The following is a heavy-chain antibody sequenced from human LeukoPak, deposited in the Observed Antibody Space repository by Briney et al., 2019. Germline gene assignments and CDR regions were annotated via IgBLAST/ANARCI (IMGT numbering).Heavy chain of an antibody. V-gene: IGHV3-21*01. Sequence: GGSLRLSRAASGFTFSSYSMNWVRQAPGKGLEWVSSISSSSSYIYYADSVKGRFTISRDNAKNSLYLQMNSLRAEDTAVYYCARDNVLRYFDWLPNYFDYWGQGTLVTVSS. CDR3: ARDNVLRYFDWLPNYFDY. D-gene: IGHD3-9*01. CDR1: GFTFSSYS. CDR2: ISSSSSYI. J-gene: IGHJ4*02.